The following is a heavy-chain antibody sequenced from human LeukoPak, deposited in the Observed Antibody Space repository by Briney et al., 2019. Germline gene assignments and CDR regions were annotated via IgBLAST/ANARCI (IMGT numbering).Heavy chain of an antibody. D-gene: IGHD6-19*01. V-gene: IGHV1-69*04. CDR1: GGTFSSYA. CDR2: IIPILGIA. CDR3: AGERPHSSGWYELGY. Sequence: GASVKVPCKASGGTFSSYAISWVRQAPGQGLEWMGRIIPILGIANYAQKFQGRVTITTDESTSTAYMELSSLRSEDTAVYYCAGERPHSSGWYELGYWGQGTLVTVSS. J-gene: IGHJ4*02.